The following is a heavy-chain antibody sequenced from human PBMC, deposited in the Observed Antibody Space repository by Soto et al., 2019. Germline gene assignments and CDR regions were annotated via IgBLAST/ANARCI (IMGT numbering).Heavy chain of an antibody. J-gene: IGHJ4*02. D-gene: IGHD2-8*01. V-gene: IGHV4-31*03. CDR3: ARGTYCTNGVCVFDY. CDR1: GGSISSGGYY. CDR2: IYYSGST. Sequence: SETLSLTCTVSGGSISSGGYYWSWIRQHPGKGLEWIGYIYYSGSTYYNPSLKSRVTISVDTSKNQFSLKLSSVTAADTAVYYCARGTYCTNGVCVFDYWGQGTLVTVSS.